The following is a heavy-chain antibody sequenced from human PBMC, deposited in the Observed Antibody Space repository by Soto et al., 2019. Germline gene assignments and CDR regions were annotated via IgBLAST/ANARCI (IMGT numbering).Heavy chain of an antibody. D-gene: IGHD2-2*01. V-gene: IGHV3-74*01. CDR3: ARDPSVVVPAAMTLGGMDV. Sequence: RLSCAAPGFTFSSYWMHWVRQAPGKGLVWVSRINSDGSSTSYADSVKGRFTISRDNAKNTLYLQMNSLRAEDTAVYYCARDPSVVVPAAMTLGGMDVWGQGTTVTVSS. CDR1: GFTFSSYW. J-gene: IGHJ6*02. CDR2: INSDGSST.